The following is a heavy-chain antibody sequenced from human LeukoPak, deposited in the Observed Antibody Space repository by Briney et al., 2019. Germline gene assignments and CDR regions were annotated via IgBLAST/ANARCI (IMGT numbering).Heavy chain of an antibody. Sequence: GGSLRLSCAASGFTFSNYNMNWVRQAPGKGLEWISSITSSSSYTFYADSVKGRFTISRDNAKNSLYLQMNSLRVEDTAVYYCARDPYNGAYSEGYYYYFMDGWGKGTTVTVSS. J-gene: IGHJ6*03. V-gene: IGHV3-21*01. CDR2: ITSSSSYT. CDR1: GFTFSNYN. D-gene: IGHD1-1*01. CDR3: ARDPYNGAYSEGYYYYFMDG.